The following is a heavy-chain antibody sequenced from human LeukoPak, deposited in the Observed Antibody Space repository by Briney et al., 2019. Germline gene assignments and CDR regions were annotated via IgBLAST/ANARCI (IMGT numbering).Heavy chain of an antibody. CDR1: GGSIGGDY. V-gene: IGHV4-59*08. CDR2: IYHTGAT. Sequence: SETLSLTCTVSGGSIGGDYWTWIRQPPGKGLQYIGYIYHTGATNYNPSLKSRVTMSVNTSKNQFSLKLNSVTAADTAVYFCAKYGKSGWSIDNWGQGTLVTVSS. D-gene: IGHD6-19*01. J-gene: IGHJ4*02. CDR3: AKYGKSGWSIDN.